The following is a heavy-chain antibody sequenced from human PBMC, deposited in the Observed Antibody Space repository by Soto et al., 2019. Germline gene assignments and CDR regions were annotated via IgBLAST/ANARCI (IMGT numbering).Heavy chain of an antibody. CDR1: GFTFDDYA. V-gene: IGHV3-43D*03. J-gene: IGHJ6*02. Sequence: GGSLRLSCAASGFTFDDYAMHWVRQAPGKGLEWVSLISWDGCSTYYAESVKGRFTISRDNSKNSLYLQMNSLRAEDTALYYCSKDITRGGIQLWYYYGMDVWGQGTTVTVSS. CDR2: ISWDGCST. D-gene: IGHD5-18*01. CDR3: SKDITRGGIQLWYYYGMDV.